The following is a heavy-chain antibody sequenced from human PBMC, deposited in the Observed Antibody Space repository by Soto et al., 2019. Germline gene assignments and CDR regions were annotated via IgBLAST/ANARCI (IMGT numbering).Heavy chain of an antibody. CDR1: VFASSRGDY. CDR2: IYPSVSS. D-gene: IGHD3-10*01. CDR3: AREKAGKTLLDN. Sequence: PSETLWLTCSFCVFASSRGDYCIWVRQPPGKCLEWIGSIYPSVSSYHNPSLATRLRLSIDTSKNQFTLNLTSVTAADTALYFCAREKAGKTLLDNWGKGIKVSVSS. J-gene: IGHJ4*02. V-gene: IGHV4-38-2*02.